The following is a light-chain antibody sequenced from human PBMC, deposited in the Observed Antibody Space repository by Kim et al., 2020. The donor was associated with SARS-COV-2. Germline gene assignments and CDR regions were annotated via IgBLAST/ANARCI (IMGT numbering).Light chain of an antibody. J-gene: IGLJ1*01. V-gene: IGLV2-23*02. Sequence: RSITTSFTGTSSDVGIFTFVSWYQQYPGKVPKFMIYDVSRRPSGVSNRFSGSKSGNTASLTISGLQAEDEADYYCCSYAGSSTFVFGTGTKVTVL. CDR1: SSDVGIFTF. CDR2: DVS. CDR3: CSYAGSSTFV.